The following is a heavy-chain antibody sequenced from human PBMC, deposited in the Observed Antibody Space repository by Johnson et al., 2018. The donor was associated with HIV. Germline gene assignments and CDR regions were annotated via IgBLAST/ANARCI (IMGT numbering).Heavy chain of an antibody. CDR3: AKDMGATIDRDAFDI. Sequence: VLLVESGGGVVQPGRSLRLSCAASGFTFDDYAMHWVRQAPGKGLEWVSGISWNSGSIGYADSVKGRFTISRDNAKNSLYLQMNSLRAEDTALYYCAKDMGATIDRDAFDIWGQGTMVTVSS. CDR2: ISWNSGSI. V-gene: IGHV3-9*01. CDR1: GFTFDDYA. J-gene: IGHJ3*02. D-gene: IGHD1-26*01.